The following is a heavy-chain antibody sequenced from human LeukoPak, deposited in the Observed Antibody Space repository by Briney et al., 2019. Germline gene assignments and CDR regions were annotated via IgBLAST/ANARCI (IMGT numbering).Heavy chain of an antibody. D-gene: IGHD3-3*01. CDR2: ISAYNGNT. CDR1: GYTFTSYG. J-gene: IGHJ5*02. Sequence: ASVKVSCKASGYTFTSYGISWVRQAPGQGLEWMGWISAYNGNTNYAQKLQGRVTMTTDTSTSTAYMELRSLRSDDTAVYYCARDAIVRNDFWSGYYLDRGKPGGLNSFDPWGQGTLVTVSS. V-gene: IGHV1-18*01. CDR3: ARDAIVRNDFWSGYYLDRGKPGGLNSFDP.